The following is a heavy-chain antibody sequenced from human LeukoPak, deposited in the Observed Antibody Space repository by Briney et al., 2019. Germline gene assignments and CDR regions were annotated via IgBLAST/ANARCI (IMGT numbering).Heavy chain of an antibody. J-gene: IGHJ3*02. V-gene: IGHV3-23*01. CDR1: GFTFSSFA. D-gene: IGHD3-10*01. Sequence: GGSLRLSCAASGFTFSSFAMSWVRQAPGKGLEWVSALSGSGTNTYFADSVKGRFTISRDNSKNTLYLQMNSLRVEDTAVYYCARWDYYGRGAFDIWGQGTMATVSS. CDR2: LSGSGTNT. CDR3: ARWDYYGRGAFDI.